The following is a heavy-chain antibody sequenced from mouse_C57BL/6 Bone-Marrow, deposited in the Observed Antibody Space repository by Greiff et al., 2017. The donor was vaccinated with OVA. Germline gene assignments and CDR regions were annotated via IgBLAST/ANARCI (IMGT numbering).Heavy chain of an antibody. D-gene: IGHD2-2*01. CDR2: ISYSGST. Sequence: EVQLVESGPGMVKPSQSLSLTCTVTGYSITSGYDWHWIRHFPGNKLEWMGYISYSGSTNYNPSLKSRISITHDTSKNHFFLKLNSVTTEDTATYYCAREGKVTTGFAYWGQGTLVTVSA. CDR3: AREGKVTTGFAY. J-gene: IGHJ3*01. V-gene: IGHV3-1*01. CDR1: GYSITSGYD.